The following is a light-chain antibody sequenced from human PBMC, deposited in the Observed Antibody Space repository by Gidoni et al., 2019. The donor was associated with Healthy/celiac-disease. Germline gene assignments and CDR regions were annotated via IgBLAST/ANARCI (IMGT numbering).Light chain of an antibody. Sequence: QSVLTQPPSVSEAPGPQVTISCSGSSSNIGNKYVSWYQQLPGTAPKLLNYDNNKRPSGIPDRFSGSKSGTSATLGITGLQTGDEADYYCGTWDSSLSAVVFGGGTKLTVL. CDR2: DNN. J-gene: IGLJ2*01. CDR3: GTWDSSLSAVV. CDR1: SSNIGNKY. V-gene: IGLV1-51*01.